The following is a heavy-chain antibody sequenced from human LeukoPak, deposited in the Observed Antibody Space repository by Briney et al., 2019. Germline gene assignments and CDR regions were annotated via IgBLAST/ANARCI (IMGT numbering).Heavy chain of an antibody. D-gene: IGHD3-10*01. J-gene: IGHJ4*02. CDR2: IYYSGST. CDR3: ARGGYYYGSGSSPFFDY. Sequence: SQTLSLTCAVSGGSISSGDYYWSWIRQPPGKGLEWIGYIYYSGSTYYNPSLKSRVSISVDTSQNQFSLKLSSVTAADTAVYYCARGGYYYGSGSSPFFDYWGQGTLVTVSS. V-gene: IGHV4-30-4*01. CDR1: GGSISSGDYY.